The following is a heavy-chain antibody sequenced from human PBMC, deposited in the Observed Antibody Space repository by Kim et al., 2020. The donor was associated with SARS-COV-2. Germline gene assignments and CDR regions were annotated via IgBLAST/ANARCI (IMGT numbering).Heavy chain of an antibody. CDR2: IYYTGTT. J-gene: IGHJ4*02. CDR1: GGSINNYY. D-gene: IGHD3-10*01. V-gene: IGHV4-59*08. Sequence: SETLSLTCTVSGGSINNYYWSWLRQPPGRGLEWIGSIYYTGTTNYNPSLASRLTISIDTSKNQFSLKMTSVTAADTAVYYCARSWGGSGTYLQRHFDFWGQGALVTVSS. CDR3: ARSWGGSGTYLQRHFDF.